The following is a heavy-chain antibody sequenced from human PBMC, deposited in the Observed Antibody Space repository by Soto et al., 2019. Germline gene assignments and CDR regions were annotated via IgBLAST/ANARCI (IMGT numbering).Heavy chain of an antibody. V-gene: IGHV1-2*02. Sequence: ASVKVSCKASGYTFTGYYMHWVRQAPGQGLEWMGWINPNSGGTNYAQKFQGRVTMTRDTSISTAYMELSRLRSDDTAVYYCAREESYSSNGMDVRGQGTTVTVSS. CDR1: GYTFTGYY. CDR2: INPNSGGT. D-gene: IGHD5-18*01. J-gene: IGHJ6*02. CDR3: AREESYSSNGMDV.